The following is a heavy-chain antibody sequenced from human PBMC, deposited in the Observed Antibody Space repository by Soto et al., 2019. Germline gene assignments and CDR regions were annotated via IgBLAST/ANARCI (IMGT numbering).Heavy chain of an antibody. V-gene: IGHV3-23*01. CDR3: AKDQIGVVISYFDY. J-gene: IGHJ4*02. CDR2: ISGSGGST. Sequence: GGSLRLSCAASGFTFSSYAMSWVRQAPGKGLEWVSAISGSGGSTYYADSVKGRFTISRDNSKSTLYPQMNSLRAEDTAVYYCAKDQIGVVISYFDYWGQGTLVTVSS. CDR1: GFTFSSYA. D-gene: IGHD3-3*01.